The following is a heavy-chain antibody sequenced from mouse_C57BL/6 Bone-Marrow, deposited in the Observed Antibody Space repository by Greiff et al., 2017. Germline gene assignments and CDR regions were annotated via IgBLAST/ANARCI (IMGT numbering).Heavy chain of an antibody. CDR3: AREDYGSPDY. CDR2: INPSTGGT. Sequence: EVQLQQSGPELVKPGASVKISCKASGYSFTGYYMNWVKQSPETSLEWIGEINPSTGGTTYNQKFKAKGTLTVDKSSSTAYMQLKSLTSEDSAVYYCAREDYGSPDYWGKGTTLTVSS. CDR1: GYSFTGYY. J-gene: IGHJ2*01. D-gene: IGHD1-1*01. V-gene: IGHV1-42*01.